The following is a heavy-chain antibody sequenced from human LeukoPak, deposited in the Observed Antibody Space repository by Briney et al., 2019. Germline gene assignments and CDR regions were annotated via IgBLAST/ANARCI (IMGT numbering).Heavy chain of an antibody. CDR2: IKQEGSEK. D-gene: IGHD3-10*01. J-gene: IGHJ1*01. Sequence: PGGSLRLSCAASGFTFSSYWMSWVRQAPGKGLEWVANIKQEGSEKHYVDSVKGRFTISRDNAKNSLYLQMNSLRAEDAAVYYCARDPIGERGGLTAEYFQEWGQGTPVTVSS. CDR1: GFTFSSYW. CDR3: ARDPIGERGGLTAEYFQE. V-gene: IGHV3-7*01.